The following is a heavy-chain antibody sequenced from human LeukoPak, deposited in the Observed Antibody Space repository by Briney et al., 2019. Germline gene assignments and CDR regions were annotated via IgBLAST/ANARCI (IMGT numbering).Heavy chain of an antibody. V-gene: IGHV3-33*01. Sequence: PGRSLRLSCAASGFTFSSYGMHWVRQAPGKGLEWVAVIWYDGSNKYYADSVKGRFTISRGNSKNTLYLQMNSLRAEDTAVYYCAREDSSGYYGMDVWGQGTTVTVSS. D-gene: IGHD3-22*01. CDR3: AREDSSGYYGMDV. CDR1: GFTFSSYG. CDR2: IWYDGSNK. J-gene: IGHJ6*02.